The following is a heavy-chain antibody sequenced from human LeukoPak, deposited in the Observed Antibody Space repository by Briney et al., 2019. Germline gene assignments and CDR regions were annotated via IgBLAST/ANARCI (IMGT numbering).Heavy chain of an antibody. CDR3: ARGGGNYYDSSGPNSRLRD. Sequence: ASVKVSCKASGYTFTGYHMHWVRQAPGQGLEWMGWINPNSGGTNYAQKFQGRVTMTRDTSISTAYMELSRLRSDDTAVYYCARGGGNYYDSSGPNSRLRDWGQGTLVTVSS. D-gene: IGHD3-22*01. CDR2: INPNSGGT. CDR1: GYTFTGYH. V-gene: IGHV1-2*02. J-gene: IGHJ4*02.